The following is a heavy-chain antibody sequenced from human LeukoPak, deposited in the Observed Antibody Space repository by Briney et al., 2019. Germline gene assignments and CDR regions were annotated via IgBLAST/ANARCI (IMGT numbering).Heavy chain of an antibody. Sequence: SETLSLTCTVSGYSISSGYFWGWIRQPPEKGLEWIGTIYHSGSTYYNASLASRVTISVDTSKNQFSLKLSSVTAADTAVYYCARSINQDLRRPATGIYVVWFDPWGQGTLVTVSS. D-gene: IGHD2-21*01. CDR3: ARSINQDLRRPATGIYVVWFDP. CDR2: IYHSGST. V-gene: IGHV4-38-2*02. CDR1: GYSISSGYF. J-gene: IGHJ5*02.